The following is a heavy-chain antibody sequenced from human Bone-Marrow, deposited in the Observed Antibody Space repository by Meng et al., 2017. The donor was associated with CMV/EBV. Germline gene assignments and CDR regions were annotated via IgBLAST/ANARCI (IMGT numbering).Heavy chain of an antibody. CDR2: IISKPDGGTI. CDR1: GFTFSNAW. J-gene: IGHJ4*02. D-gene: IGHD1-20*01. Sequence: EVQVGEAGGGLVKLGGSLRLSCAASGFTFSNAWMSWVRQAPGKGLEWVGRIISKPDGGTIDYAAPVKGRFTISRDDSGNMLDLQMNSLKSEDTAIYYCIHHNWKYVDWGQGTLVTVSS. V-gene: IGHV3-15*01. CDR3: IHHNWKYVD.